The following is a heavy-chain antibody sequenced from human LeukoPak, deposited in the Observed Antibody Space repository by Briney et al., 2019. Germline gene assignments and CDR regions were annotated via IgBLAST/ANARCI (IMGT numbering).Heavy chain of an antibody. V-gene: IGHV4-39*01. J-gene: IGHJ5*02. CDR2: IYYSGST. CDR3: ARHPSARVWFDP. Sequence: SETLSLTCTVSGGSISSSSYYWGWIRQPPGKGLEWIGSIYYSGSTYYNPSLKSRVTKSVDTSKNQFSLKLSSVTAADTAVYYCARHPSARVWFDPWGQGTLVTVSS. CDR1: GGSISSSSYY.